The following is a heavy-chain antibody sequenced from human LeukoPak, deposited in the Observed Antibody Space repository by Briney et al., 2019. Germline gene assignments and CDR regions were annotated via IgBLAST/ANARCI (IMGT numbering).Heavy chain of an antibody. J-gene: IGHJ4*02. V-gene: IGHV3-21*01. CDR2: ISSSSSYI. CDR3: AKAHRGYYGSGSYQDY. D-gene: IGHD3-10*01. Sequence: GSLRLSCAASGFTFSSYSMNWVRQAPGEGLEWVSSISSSSSYIYCADSVEGRFTISRDNPKNTLYLQMNSLRAEDTAVYYCAKAHRGYYGSGSYQDYWGQGTLVTVSS. CDR1: GFTFSSYS.